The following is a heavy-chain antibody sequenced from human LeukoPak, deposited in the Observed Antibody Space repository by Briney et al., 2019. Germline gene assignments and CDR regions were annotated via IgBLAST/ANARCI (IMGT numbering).Heavy chain of an antibody. Sequence: GASLRLSCAASGFTLSSYAMSWVRQAPGKGLEGVSAISGSGGSTYYADSVKGRFTISRDNTKNTLYLQMNSLRAEDTAVYYCAKDLLRFLEWSLDYWGQGTLVTVSS. D-gene: IGHD3-3*01. CDR2: ISGSGGST. CDR1: GFTLSSYA. J-gene: IGHJ4*02. V-gene: IGHV3-23*01. CDR3: AKDLLRFLEWSLDY.